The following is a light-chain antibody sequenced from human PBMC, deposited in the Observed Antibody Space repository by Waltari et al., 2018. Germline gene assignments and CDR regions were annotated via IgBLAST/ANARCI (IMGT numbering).Light chain of an antibody. J-gene: IGKJ5*01. Sequence: DIQLTQSPSFLSASVGDRVTITCRASQDISSYLSWYQQKPGKAPNLLIYTASTLQSGVPSRFSGSRSGTEFTLTISSLQPEDFETYYCQQLNSYPLTFGQGTRLDIK. V-gene: IGKV1-9*01. CDR1: QDISSY. CDR3: QQLNSYPLT. CDR2: TAS.